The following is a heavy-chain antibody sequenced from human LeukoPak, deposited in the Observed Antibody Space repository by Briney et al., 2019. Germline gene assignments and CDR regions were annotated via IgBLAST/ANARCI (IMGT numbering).Heavy chain of an antibody. Sequence: GGSLRLSCAASGFIVSNNYMNWVRQAPGKGLEWVSIIYSGGGTYYADSVKGRFTISRDNSKNTLYLQMNSLRTEDTAVYYCTKDPLGYYFDYWGQGTLVTVSS. J-gene: IGHJ4*02. CDR3: TKDPLGYYFDY. CDR1: GFIVSNNY. D-gene: IGHD7-27*01. V-gene: IGHV3-53*05. CDR2: IYSGGGT.